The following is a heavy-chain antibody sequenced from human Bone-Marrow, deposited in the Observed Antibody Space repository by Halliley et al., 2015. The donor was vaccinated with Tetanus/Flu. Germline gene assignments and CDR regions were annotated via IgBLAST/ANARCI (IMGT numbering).Heavy chain of an antibody. J-gene: IGHJ6*02. CDR2: MDHGGGP. V-gene: IGHV4-34*01. CDR3: ATGINYYYGMDV. D-gene: IGHD3-10*01. Sequence: LEWIGEMDHGGGPGYTPSLKSRVPISVATSKTHFSLTLTSVTAADAAVYYCATGINYYYGMDVWGQGTTVTVPS.